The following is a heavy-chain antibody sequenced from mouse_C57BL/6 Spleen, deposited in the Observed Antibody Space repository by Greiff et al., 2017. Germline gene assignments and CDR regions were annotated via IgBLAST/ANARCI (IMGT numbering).Heavy chain of an antibody. CDR3: AGREDYRNGYFDD. Sequence: QVTLQVSGPGLLQSSQTLSLTCSFSGFSLSTSGMGVSWLRQPSGKGLEWLAHIYWDDDKRYNPSLKSRHTISKDTSRNQVFLKNTSVDTADTATDYCAGREDYRNGYFDDWGKGTTLTVSS. J-gene: IGHJ2*01. CDR2: IYWDDDK. V-gene: IGHV8-12*01. CDR1: GFSLSTSGMG. D-gene: IGHD2-14*01.